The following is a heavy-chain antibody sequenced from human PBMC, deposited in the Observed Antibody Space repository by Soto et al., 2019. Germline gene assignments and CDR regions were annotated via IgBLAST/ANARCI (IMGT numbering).Heavy chain of an antibody. CDR3: ARGRGRRVGCSGGSCYSY. CDR2: MNPNSGNT. CDR1: GYTFTSYD. D-gene: IGHD2-15*01. Sequence: QVQLVQSGAEVKKPGASVKVSCKASGYTFTSYDINWVRQATGQGLEWMGWMNPNSGNTGYAQKFQGRVTMTRNTSISTAYMEPSSLRSEDTAVYYCARGRGRRVGCSGGSCYSYWGQGTLVTVSS. V-gene: IGHV1-8*01. J-gene: IGHJ4*02.